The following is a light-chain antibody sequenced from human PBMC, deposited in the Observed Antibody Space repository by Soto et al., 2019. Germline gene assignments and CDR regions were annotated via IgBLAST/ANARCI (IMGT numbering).Light chain of an antibody. CDR3: LQDYNYPLI. Sequence: IQMTQSPSTLYASVGDRVTITCRASQSISTWLAWYQQKPGKAPKLLIYAANILQTGVTSRFSGSRSGTDFTLTISSLQPEDFATYYCLQDYNYPLIVGEGTKVDIK. CDR1: QSISTW. CDR2: AAN. V-gene: IGKV1-6*01. J-gene: IGKJ4*01.